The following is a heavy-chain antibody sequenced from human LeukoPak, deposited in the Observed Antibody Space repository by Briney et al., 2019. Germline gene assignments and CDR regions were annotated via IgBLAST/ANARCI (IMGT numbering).Heavy chain of an antibody. CDR2: IHDSGTT. Sequence: PSETLSLTCTVSGDSISGYYWSWIRQPPGKGLEWIAYIHDSGTTNSKPSLKSRLTISLDTSKNHLSLRLSSVIAADTAVYYCARDPTKNRGFSSSWPYWYFDLWGRGTLVTVSS. V-gene: IGHV4-59*01. D-gene: IGHD6-13*01. CDR1: GDSISGYY. J-gene: IGHJ2*01. CDR3: ARDPTKNRGFSSSWPYWYFDL.